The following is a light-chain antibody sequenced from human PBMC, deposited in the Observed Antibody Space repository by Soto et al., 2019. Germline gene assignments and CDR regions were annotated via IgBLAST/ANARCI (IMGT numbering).Light chain of an antibody. Sequence: LTQPASVSGSPGQSIAISCTGTSSDVGTYNHVSWYQQYPGRAPKLMIYEVSNRPSGVSNRFSSSKSGSTASLTISGLQAEDEADYYCNSLSATGTSYVFGTGTKVTVL. J-gene: IGLJ1*01. V-gene: IGLV2-14*01. CDR2: EVS. CDR3: NSLSATGTSYV. CDR1: SSDVGTYNH.